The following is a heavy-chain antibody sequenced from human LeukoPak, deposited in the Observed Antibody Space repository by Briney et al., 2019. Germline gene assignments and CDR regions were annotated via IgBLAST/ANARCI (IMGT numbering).Heavy chain of an antibody. V-gene: IGHV4-4*07. CDR3: ARDQGSGSYYRYYYYYYMDV. D-gene: IGHD3-10*01. CDR1: GGSISSYY. J-gene: IGHJ6*03. CDR2: IHTSGST. Sequence: SETLSLTCTVSGGSISSYYWSWIRQPAGKGLEWIGRIHTSGSTNYNPSLKSRVTISVDKSKNQFSLKLSSVTAADTAVYYCARDQGSGSYYRYYYYYYMDVWGKGTTVTVSS.